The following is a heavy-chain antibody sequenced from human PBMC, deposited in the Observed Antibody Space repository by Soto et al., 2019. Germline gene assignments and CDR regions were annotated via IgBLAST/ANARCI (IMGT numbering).Heavy chain of an antibody. CDR3: AKDRPRGYSSGPMDSGMDV. J-gene: IGHJ6*02. D-gene: IGHD6-19*01. CDR2: ISYNGSNK. V-gene: IGHV3-30*04. CDR1: GFTFSSYA. Sequence: GGSLRLSCAASGFTFSSYAMSWVRQAPGKGLEWVAIISYNGSNKYYADSVKGRFTISRDNSKNTLYLQMNSLRAEDTAVYYCAKDRPRGYSSGPMDSGMDVWGQGTTVTVSS.